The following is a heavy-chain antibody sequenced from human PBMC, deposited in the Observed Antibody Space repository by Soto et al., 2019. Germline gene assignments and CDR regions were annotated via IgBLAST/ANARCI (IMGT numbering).Heavy chain of an antibody. CDR2: IYSGGDK. CDR1: GFTVSSTY. D-gene: IGHD3-3*01. J-gene: IGHJ4*02. Sequence: GGSLRLSCAASGFTVSSTYMTWVRQAPDKGLEWVSTIYSGGDKYYADSVKGRFTISRDNSKNTLYLQMNSLRAEDTAVYYCARDKRDLRFLEWSYYFDYWGQGTLVTVSS. CDR3: ARDKRDLRFLEWSYYFDY. V-gene: IGHV3-53*05.